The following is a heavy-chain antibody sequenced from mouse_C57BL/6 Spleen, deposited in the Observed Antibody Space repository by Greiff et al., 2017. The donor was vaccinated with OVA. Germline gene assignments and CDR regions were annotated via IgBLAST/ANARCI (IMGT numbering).Heavy chain of an antibody. Sequence: QVQLQQSGPELVKPGDSVKISCKASGYAFSSSWMNWVKQRPGKGLEWIGRIYPGDGDTNYNGKFKGKATLTADKSSSTAYMQLSSLTSEDSAVYFCARERPHFDYWGQGTTLTVSS. J-gene: IGHJ2*01. CDR3: ARERPHFDY. CDR1: GYAFSSSW. V-gene: IGHV1-82*01. CDR2: IYPGDGDT.